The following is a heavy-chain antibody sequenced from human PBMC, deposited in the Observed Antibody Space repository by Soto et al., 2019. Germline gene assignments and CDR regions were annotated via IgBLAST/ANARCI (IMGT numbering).Heavy chain of an antibody. V-gene: IGHV4-30-2*01. CDR1: GGSISSGGYS. D-gene: IGHD5-12*01. CDR3: AAGGGLPRYY. J-gene: IGHJ4*02. CDR2: IYHSGST. Sequence: QLQLQESGSGLVKPSQTLSLTCAVSGGSISSGGYSWSWIRQPPGKGLEWIGYIYHSGSTYYHPSRKRRVTISVDRSKNEFSLKLSSVTAADTAVYYCAAGGGLPRYYWGQGTLVTVSS.